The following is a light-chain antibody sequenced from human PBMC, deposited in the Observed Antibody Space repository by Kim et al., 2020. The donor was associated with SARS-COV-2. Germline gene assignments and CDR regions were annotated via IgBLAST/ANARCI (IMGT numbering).Light chain of an antibody. Sequence: CGQTVRITCQGDRLRRYYASWYQQKPGQAPVLVIYGKNNRPSGIPDRFSGSSSGNTASLTITGAQAEDEADYYCNSRDSSGNHLVFGTGTKVTVL. CDR3: NSRDSSGNHLV. CDR1: RLRRYY. CDR2: GKN. J-gene: IGLJ1*01. V-gene: IGLV3-19*01.